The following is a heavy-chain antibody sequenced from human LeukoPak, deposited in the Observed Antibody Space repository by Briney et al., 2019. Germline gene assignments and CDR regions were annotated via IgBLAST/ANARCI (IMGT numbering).Heavy chain of an antibody. J-gene: IGHJ4*02. Sequence: GASVRVSCKASGGTFSSFAMNWVRQAPGQGLEWMGGVIPTFTTPIYAQKFRGRVTVTADESTRTAYMELSSLTSEDTAVYYCATPRRCYDVWSGYCPFDYWGQGTLVTVSS. CDR2: VIPTFTTP. D-gene: IGHD3-3*01. CDR1: GGTFSSFA. CDR3: ATPRRCYDVWSGYCPFDY. V-gene: IGHV1-69*13.